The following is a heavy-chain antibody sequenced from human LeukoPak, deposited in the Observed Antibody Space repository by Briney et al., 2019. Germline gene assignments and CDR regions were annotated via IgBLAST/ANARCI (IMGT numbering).Heavy chain of an antibody. J-gene: IGHJ4*02. CDR2: IKQDGSEK. Sequence: PGGSLRLSCAASGFTFSSYWMSWVRQAPGKGLEWVANIKQDGSEKYYVDSVKGRFTISRDNAKNSLYLQMNSLRAEDTAVYYCARERYDILTEYIGGFDYWGQGTLVTVSS. CDR1: GFTFSSYW. CDR3: ARERYDILTEYIGGFDY. D-gene: IGHD3-9*01. V-gene: IGHV3-7*01.